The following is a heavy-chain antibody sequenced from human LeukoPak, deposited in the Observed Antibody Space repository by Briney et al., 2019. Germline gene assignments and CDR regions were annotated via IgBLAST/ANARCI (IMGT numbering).Heavy chain of an antibody. V-gene: IGHV3-21*01. CDR2: ISSSSSYI. CDR3: ARGPGDFDASDI. D-gene: IGHD1-14*01. CDR1: GFTFSSYS. Sequence: GSLRLSCAASGFTFSSYSMNWVRQAPGKGLEWVSSISSSSSYIYYADSVKGRFTISRDNAKNSLYLQMNSLRAEDTAVYYCARGPGDFDASDIWGQGTMVTVSS. J-gene: IGHJ3*02.